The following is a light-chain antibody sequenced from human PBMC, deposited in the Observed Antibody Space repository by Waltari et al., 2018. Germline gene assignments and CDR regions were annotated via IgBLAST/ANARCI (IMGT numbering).Light chain of an antibody. CDR1: TGAVSSGQR. V-gene: IGLV7-46*01. CDR2: DTS. Sequence: QPVVTQEPSLTVSPGGTVTLTCGSSTGAVSSGQRPFWFQQKPGQVPSTLIYDTSNKHSCTPARFSGSLLGGQPAPTLSGAQPEDQADYYCFFSYLSYPGPCVFGGGTKLTVL. J-gene: IGLJ3*02. CDR3: FFSYLSYPGPCV.